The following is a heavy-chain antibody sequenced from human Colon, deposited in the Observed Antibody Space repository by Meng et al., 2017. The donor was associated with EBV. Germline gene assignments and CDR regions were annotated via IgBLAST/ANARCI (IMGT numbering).Heavy chain of an antibody. CDR3: ARRGPSGNFSP. V-gene: IGHV4-34*01. CDR2: IDHRGNT. D-gene: IGHD3-10*01. J-gene: IGHJ5*02. Sequence: GHLHAGGGGRLNPSEPLSRSCAVYGGSFRDYYWTWIRHPPGKGLEWIGEIDHRGNTKYNPSLKSRVTISLDTSKKQFSLKVSSVTAADSAVYYCARRGPSGNFSPWSQGALVTVSS. CDR1: GGSFRDYY.